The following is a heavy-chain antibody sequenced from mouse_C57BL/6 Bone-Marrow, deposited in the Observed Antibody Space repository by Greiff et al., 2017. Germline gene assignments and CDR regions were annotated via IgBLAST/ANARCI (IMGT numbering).Heavy chain of an antibody. CDR3: ARPPYDGYSWFAY. D-gene: IGHD2-3*01. CDR1: GFTFSSYG. CDR2: ISSGGSYT. V-gene: IGHV5-6*01. Sequence: EVMLVESGGDLVKPGGSLKLSCAASGFTFSSYGMSWVRQTPDKRLEWVATISSGGSYTYYPDSVKGRFTISRDNAKNTLYLQMSSLTSEDTAMYYCARPPYDGYSWFAYGGQGTLVTVSA. J-gene: IGHJ3*01.